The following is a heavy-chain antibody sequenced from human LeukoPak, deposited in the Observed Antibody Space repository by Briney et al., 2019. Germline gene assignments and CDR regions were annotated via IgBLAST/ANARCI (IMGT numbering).Heavy chain of an antibody. CDR2: IKQDGSEK. CDR3: MMSLTAHYYYGLDV. J-gene: IGHJ6*02. Sequence: GGSLRLSCAASGFTFGSYWMSWVRQAPGKGLEWVANIKQDGSEKYYVDSVKGRFTISRDNAKNSLFLQMNSLRADDTAVYHCMMSLTAHYYYGLDVWGQGTTVTVSS. CDR1: GFTFGSYW. V-gene: IGHV3-7*02. D-gene: IGHD2-21*02.